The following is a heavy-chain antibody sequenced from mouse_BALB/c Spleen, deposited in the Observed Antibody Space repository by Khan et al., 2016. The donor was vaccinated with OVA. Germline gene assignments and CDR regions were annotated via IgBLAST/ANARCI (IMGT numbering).Heavy chain of an antibody. J-gene: IGHJ2*01. CDR1: SYLISTHYA. D-gene: IGHD1-1*01. CDR2: ISYRYHT. V-gene: IGHV3-2*02. CDR3: ARVYGGDFDY. Sequence: VELVESLPGLVQPSPSLSPTSPFPSYLISTHYAWNWIRQFPGNTLDWMVFISYRYHTKYNPSLKSRISITRDTSKNQFCLQLKSVTTEDTARYYCARVYGGDFDYWGQGTTLTVSS.